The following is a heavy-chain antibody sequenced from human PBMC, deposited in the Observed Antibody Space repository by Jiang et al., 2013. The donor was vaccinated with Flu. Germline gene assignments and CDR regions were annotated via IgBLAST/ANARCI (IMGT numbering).Heavy chain of an antibody. Sequence: PGASVKVSCKASGYTFTSYGISWVRQAPGQGLEWVGWKSAYNGNTDFAPSVQGRVSLTTDTSTGTAYMELTSLRSDDTAVYFCARVFRAAYDLFDVWGQGTMVTVSS. CDR1: GYTFTSYG. D-gene: IGHD3-16*01. J-gene: IGHJ3*01. CDR2: KSAYNGNT. CDR3: ARVFRAAYDLFDV. V-gene: IGHV1-18*01.